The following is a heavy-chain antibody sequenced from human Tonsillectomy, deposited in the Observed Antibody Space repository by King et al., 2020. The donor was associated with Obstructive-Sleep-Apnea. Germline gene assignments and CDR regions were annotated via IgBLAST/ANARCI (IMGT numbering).Heavy chain of an antibody. CDR2: IYSSGST. D-gene: IGHD4-23*01. Sequence: QLQESGPGLVKPSETLSLTCTVSGDSISCNKLNCNRQPAGKGLEWIGRIYSSGSTKHNPSLKSRVTMSLDTSKNQFSLKLNSVTAADTAIYFCARAQDYGGNFDYWGQGTLVTVSS. CDR3: ARAQDYGGNFDY. V-gene: IGHV4-4*07. CDR1: GDSISCNK. J-gene: IGHJ4*02.